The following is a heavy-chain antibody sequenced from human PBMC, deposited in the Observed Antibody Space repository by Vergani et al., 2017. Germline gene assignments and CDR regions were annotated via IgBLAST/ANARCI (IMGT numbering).Heavy chain of an antibody. Sequence: QLQLPESGSGLVKPSQTLSLTCAVSGGSISSGGYSWSWIRQPPGKGLEWIGYIYHSGSTYYNPSLKSRVTISVDRSKNQFSLKLSSVTAADTAVYYCARCGGAGDFDYWGQGTLVTVSS. J-gene: IGHJ4*02. CDR2: IYHSGST. D-gene: IGHD2-21*01. CDR3: ARCGGAGDFDY. CDR1: GGSISSGGYS. V-gene: IGHV4-30-2*01.